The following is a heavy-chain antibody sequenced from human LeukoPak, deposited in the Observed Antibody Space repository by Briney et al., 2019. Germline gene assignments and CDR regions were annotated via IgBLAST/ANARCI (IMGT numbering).Heavy chain of an antibody. CDR2: ISSSSSNI. V-gene: IGHV3-48*01. Sequence: PAGSLRLSCTASGFPLSSYSINWVRQAPGKGLEWISYISSSSSNIYYLDSVQGRLTVSRDNERNSLFLQIDSPRAEDTAVYYCVRVKGTYFDYWGQGSLVTVSS. CDR1: GFPLSSYS. CDR3: VRVKGTYFDY. D-gene: IGHD1-1*01. J-gene: IGHJ4*02.